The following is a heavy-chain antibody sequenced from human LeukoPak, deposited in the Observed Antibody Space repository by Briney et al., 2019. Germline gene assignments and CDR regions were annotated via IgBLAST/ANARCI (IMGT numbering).Heavy chain of an antibody. Sequence: GGSLRLSGAASGFSFDNYCMNWVRQAPGKGLEWVSTISSSSNYIYYADSVKGRFTISRDNAKNSLYLQLNSLRAEDTAVYYCARSVSTGSTVYFFRIFDYWGQGTLVTVSS. CDR1: GFSFDNYC. CDR2: ISSSSNYI. V-gene: IGHV3-21*01. J-gene: IGHJ4*02. D-gene: IGHD3-22*01. CDR3: ARSVSTGSTVYFFRIFDY.